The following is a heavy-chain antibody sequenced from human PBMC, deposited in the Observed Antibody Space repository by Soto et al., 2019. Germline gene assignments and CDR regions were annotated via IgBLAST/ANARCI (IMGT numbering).Heavy chain of an antibody. CDR2: INPNSGGT. CDR1: GYPFTGYH. V-gene: IGHV1-2*02. D-gene: IGHD1-7*01. J-gene: IGHJ3*01. Sequence: GXSVKVSCNASGYPFTGYHLYWVRQAPGQGLEWMGWINPNSGGTNYAQKFQGRVTMTRDTSINTAYMELNSLRSDDTAVYYCAPTRTPNSRDACDSCGQGTMVTVSS. CDR3: APTRTPNSRDACDS.